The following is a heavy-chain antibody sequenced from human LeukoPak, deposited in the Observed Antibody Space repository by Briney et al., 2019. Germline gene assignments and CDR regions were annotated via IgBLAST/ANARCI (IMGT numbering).Heavy chain of an antibody. CDR1: GYTFTIYA. Sequence: GASGTVSFRASGYTFTIYAMHWVRQPPGQRLEWMGWINAGNGNTKYSQKFQGRVTITRDTSASTAYMELSSLRSEDTAVYYCARDIRYSSGWHHRYFDYWGQGTLVTVSS. D-gene: IGHD6-19*01. CDR3: ARDIRYSSGWHHRYFDY. V-gene: IGHV1-3*01. J-gene: IGHJ4*02. CDR2: INAGNGNT.